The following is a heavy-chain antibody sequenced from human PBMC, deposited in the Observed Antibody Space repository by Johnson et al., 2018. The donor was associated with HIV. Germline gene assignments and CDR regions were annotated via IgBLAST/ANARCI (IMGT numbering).Heavy chain of an antibody. J-gene: IGHJ3*02. V-gene: IGHV3-9*01. CDR3: ASYSSSDAFDI. Sequence: QLVESGGGLVQPGRSLRLSCTASGFTFDDYAMHWVRQAPGKCLEWVSGISWHSGSIGYADSVKGRFTISRDNAKNSLYLQMNSLRAEDTAVYYCASYSSSDAFDIWGQGTMVTVSS. CDR1: GFTFDDYA. CDR2: ISWHSGSI. D-gene: IGHD6-6*01.